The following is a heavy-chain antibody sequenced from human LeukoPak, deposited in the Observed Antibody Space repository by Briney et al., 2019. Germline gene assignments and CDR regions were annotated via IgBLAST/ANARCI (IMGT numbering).Heavy chain of an antibody. Sequence: SETLSLTCTVSGGSIRSSYYYWGWIRQPPGKGLEWIGSIYDSGSTYYNPSLKSRVTISVDTSKNQFSLKLSSVTAADTAVYYCARGRYYYDSSGYYYVTWGQGTLVTVSS. V-gene: IGHV4-39*01. CDR1: GGSIRSSYYY. CDR3: ARGRYYYDSSGYYYVT. D-gene: IGHD3-22*01. J-gene: IGHJ5*02. CDR2: IYDSGST.